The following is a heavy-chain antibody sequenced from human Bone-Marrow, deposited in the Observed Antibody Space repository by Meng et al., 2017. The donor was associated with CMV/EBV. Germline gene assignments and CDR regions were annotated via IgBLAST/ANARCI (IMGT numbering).Heavy chain of an antibody. CDR1: GGSVSSGSYY. V-gene: IGHV4-61*01. J-gene: IGHJ6*02. Sequence: SETLSLTCTVSGGSVSSGSYYWSWIRQPPGKGLEWIGYIYYSGSTNYNPSLKSRVTISVDTSKNQFSLKLSSVTAADTAVYYCARESITIFEVVSLGMDVWGQGTTVTVSS. D-gene: IGHD3-3*01. CDR2: IYYSGST. CDR3: ARESITIFEVVSLGMDV.